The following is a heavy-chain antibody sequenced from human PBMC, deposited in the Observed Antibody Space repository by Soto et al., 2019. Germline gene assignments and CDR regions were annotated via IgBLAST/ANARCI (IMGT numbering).Heavy chain of an antibody. D-gene: IGHD2-2*01. Sequence: QVQLVQSGAEVKKPGSSVKVSCKASGGTFSSYAISWVRQAPGQVLEWMGGFIPIFGTANYAQKFKGRVTITADESTSSAYMDLSSLRSEDTAVYYCARRRHCSSTSCSPYYYYGMDVWGQGTTVTVS. CDR3: ARRRHCSSTSCSPYYYYGMDV. CDR2: FIPIFGTA. J-gene: IGHJ6*02. V-gene: IGHV1-69*01. CDR1: GGTFSSYA.